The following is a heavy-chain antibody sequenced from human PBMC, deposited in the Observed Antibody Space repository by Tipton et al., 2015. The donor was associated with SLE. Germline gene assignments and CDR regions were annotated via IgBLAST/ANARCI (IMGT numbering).Heavy chain of an antibody. D-gene: IGHD3-10*01. Sequence: LRLSCTVSGGSISSYYWSWIRQPPGKGLEWIGYIYYSGSTKFNPSLKSRVSISLDTSKNQFSLKLSSVTAADTAVYYCARLLGPQEGVQGVINEVDYWGQGTLVTVSS. CDR1: GGSISSYY. J-gene: IGHJ4*02. CDR3: ARLLGPQEGVQGVINEVDY. CDR2: IYYSGST. V-gene: IGHV4-59*08.